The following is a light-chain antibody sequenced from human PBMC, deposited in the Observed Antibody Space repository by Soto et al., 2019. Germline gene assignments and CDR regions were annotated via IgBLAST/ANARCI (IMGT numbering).Light chain of an antibody. V-gene: IGLV2-14*03. Sequence: QSVLTQPASVSGSPGQSITISCTGTSSDIGDSNYVSWYQQHPGKAPKLVIYDVSNRPSGVSNRFSGSKSANTASLTISGLQAEVEADYDCSSFRSSSTSYVFGTGTKVTVL. CDR1: SSDIGDSNY. CDR3: SSFRSSSTSYV. J-gene: IGLJ1*01. CDR2: DVS.